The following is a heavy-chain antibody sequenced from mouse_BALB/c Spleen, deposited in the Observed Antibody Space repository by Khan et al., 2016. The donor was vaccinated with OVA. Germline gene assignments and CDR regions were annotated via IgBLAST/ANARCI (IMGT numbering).Heavy chain of an antibody. CDR2: INPSNGYT. V-gene: IGHV1-4*01. D-gene: IGHD2-14*01. CDR3: VRNGAYHRNDGWYAY. Sequence: QVRLQQSGAELARPGASVKMSCKASGYTFTSYTIHWIKKRPGQGLEWIGYINPSNGYTNYNQKFKDKATLTTDKYSTTAYLQLSSLTSDDSAVXNCVRNGAYHRNDGWYAYWGQGTLVTVSA. J-gene: IGHJ3*01. CDR1: GYTFTSYT.